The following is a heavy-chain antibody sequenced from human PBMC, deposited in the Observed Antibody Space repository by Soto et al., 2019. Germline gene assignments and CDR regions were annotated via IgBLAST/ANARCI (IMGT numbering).Heavy chain of an antibody. CDR1: GYTFTGFH. Sequence: QVQLVQSGAEVKKPGASVKVSCEASGYTFTGFHLHWVRQAPGQGPEWMGWINPKSGDTNYAQKFLGRVTMTRDTSSSTGYMELSGLNSDDTALYYCAKGLWTVGHCSGGSCYDGMDVWGQGTTVTVSS. V-gene: IGHV1-2*02. J-gene: IGHJ6*02. CDR3: AKGLWTVGHCSGGSCYDGMDV. D-gene: IGHD2-15*01. CDR2: INPKSGDT.